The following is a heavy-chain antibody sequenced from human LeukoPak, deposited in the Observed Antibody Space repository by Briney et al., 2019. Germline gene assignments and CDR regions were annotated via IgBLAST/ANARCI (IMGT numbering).Heavy chain of an antibody. Sequence: QPGGSLRLSCAASGFTFSSYWRSWVRQAPGKGLEWVSGISGSGAGTYYTDSVKGRFTISRDNSKDTVYLQMNSLRAEDTAVYYCASHDYYESSLGYYFDYWGQGTLVTVSS. D-gene: IGHD3-22*01. CDR3: ASHDYYESSLGYYFDY. V-gene: IGHV3-23*01. CDR2: ISGSGAGT. J-gene: IGHJ4*02. CDR1: GFTFSSYW.